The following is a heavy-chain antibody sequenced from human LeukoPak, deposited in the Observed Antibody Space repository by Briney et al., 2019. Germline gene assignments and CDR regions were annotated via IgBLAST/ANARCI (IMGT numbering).Heavy chain of an antibody. CDR3: ATDSNWAFDY. J-gene: IGHJ4*02. CDR1: GFTFSRYG. D-gene: IGHD7-27*01. Sequence: PGGSLRLSCGASGFTFSRYGMHWVRQAPGKGLEWVTYIRKDGSDKYYADSVKGRFTVSRDSSKNMVYLQMTSLRAEDTALYYCATDSNWAFDYWGQGTLVSVSS. CDR2: IRKDGSDK. V-gene: IGHV3-30*02.